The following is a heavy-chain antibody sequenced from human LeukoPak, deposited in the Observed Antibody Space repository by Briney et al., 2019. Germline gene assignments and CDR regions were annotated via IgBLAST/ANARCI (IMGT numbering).Heavy chain of an antibody. V-gene: IGHV3-48*01. CDR2: ISSSSSTI. D-gene: IGHD2-2*02. CDR1: GFTFSSYS. Sequence: PGGSLRLSCAASGFTFSSYSMNWVRQAPGKGLEWVSYISSSSSTIHYADSVKGRFTISRDNAKNSLYLQMNSLRAEDTAVYYCARSAYCSSTSCYKAYGTTSNDYWGQGTLVTVSS. J-gene: IGHJ4*02. CDR3: ARSAYCSSTSCYKAYGTTSNDY.